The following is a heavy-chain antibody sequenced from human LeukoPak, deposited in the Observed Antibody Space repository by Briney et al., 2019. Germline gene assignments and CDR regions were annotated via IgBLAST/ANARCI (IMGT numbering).Heavy chain of an antibody. CDR1: GGSFSGYH. J-gene: IGHJ5*02. Sequence: PSETLSLTCAVYGGSFSGYHWSWIRQPPGKGLEWIGEINHSGSTNYNPSLKSRVTISVDTSKNQFSLKLSSVTAADTAVYYCARIIGELLWFGEFINWFDPWGQGTLATVSS. V-gene: IGHV4-34*01. CDR3: ARIIGELLWFGEFINWFDP. CDR2: INHSGST. D-gene: IGHD3-10*01.